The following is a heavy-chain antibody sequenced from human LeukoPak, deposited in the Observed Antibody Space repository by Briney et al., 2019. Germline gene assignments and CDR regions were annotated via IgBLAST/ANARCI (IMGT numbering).Heavy chain of an antibody. J-gene: IGHJ6*03. CDR3: ARDRNHGSPYYYYYMDV. CDR1: GGTFSSYA. Sequence: SVKVSCKASGGTFSSYAISWVRQAPGQGLEWMGGIIPIFGTANYAQKFQGRVTITTDESTSTAYMELSSLRSEDTAVYYCARDRNHGSPYYYYYMDVWGIGTTVTVSS. V-gene: IGHV1-69*05. CDR2: IIPIFGTA.